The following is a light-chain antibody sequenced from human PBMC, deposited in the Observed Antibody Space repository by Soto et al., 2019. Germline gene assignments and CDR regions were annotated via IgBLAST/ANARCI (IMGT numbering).Light chain of an antibody. J-gene: IGKJ1*01. CDR1: QSVLSNY. Sequence: EIVLKQSPGTLSLSPGGRATLSCRASQSVLSNYLAWYQQKPGQAPRLLIFGASSRAPDIPDRFSGSGSGTDVTLTISRLEPEDFAVYYCQQYGTSPWTFGQGTKLEIK. CDR2: GAS. V-gene: IGKV3-20*01. CDR3: QQYGTSPWT.